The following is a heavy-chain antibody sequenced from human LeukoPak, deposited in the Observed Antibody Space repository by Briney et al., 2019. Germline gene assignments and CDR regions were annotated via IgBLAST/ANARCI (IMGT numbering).Heavy chain of an antibody. V-gene: IGHV3-30*02. CDR2: IRTDGGNK. D-gene: IGHD2-8*01. CDR3: ANTTNLMVYAIDY. J-gene: IGHJ4*02. CDR1: GFTFSSYD. Sequence: QAGGSLRLSCAAAGFTFSSYDMHWVRQAPGKGLEWVAFIRTDGGNKYYADSVKGRFTISRDNSKNTLYLQMNSLRAEDTAVYYCANTTNLMVYAIDYCGQGTLVTVSS.